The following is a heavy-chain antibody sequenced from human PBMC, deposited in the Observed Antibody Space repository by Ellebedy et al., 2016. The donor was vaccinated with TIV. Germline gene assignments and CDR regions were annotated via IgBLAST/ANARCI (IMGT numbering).Heavy chain of an antibody. CDR2: IWYDGSNK. Sequence: GESLKISXAASGFTFSSYGMHWVRQAPGKGLEWVAVIWYDGSNKYYADSVKGRFTISRDNSKNTLYLQMHSLRAEDTALYYCAKCLVGGKYYQYGMDVWGQGTTVTVSS. CDR3: AKCLVGGKYYQYGMDV. CDR1: GFTFSSYG. J-gene: IGHJ6*02. V-gene: IGHV3-33*06. D-gene: IGHD2-21*01.